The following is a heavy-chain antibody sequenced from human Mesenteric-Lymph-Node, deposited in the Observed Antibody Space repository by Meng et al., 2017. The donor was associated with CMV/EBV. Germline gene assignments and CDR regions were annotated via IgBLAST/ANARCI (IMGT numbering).Heavy chain of an antibody. D-gene: IGHD3-3*01. CDR1: GDSLSSENW. V-gene: IGHV4-4*02. J-gene: IGHJ4*02. Sequence: VSGDSLSSENWWSWVRQPPGNGLEWIGEIYHSGNTNYNPSLKSRVTMSVDKSKNQFSLKLTSVTAADTALYYCAREGNGFYTPFDYWGRGTLVTVSS. CDR3: AREGNGFYTPFDY. CDR2: IYHSGNT.